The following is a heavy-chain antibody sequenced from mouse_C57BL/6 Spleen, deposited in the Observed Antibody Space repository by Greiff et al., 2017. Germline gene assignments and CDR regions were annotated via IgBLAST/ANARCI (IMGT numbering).Heavy chain of an antibody. V-gene: IGHV1-81*01. J-gene: IGHJ3*01. D-gene: IGHD1-1*01. CDR1: GYTFTSYG. CDR3: ARYCGSRTWFAY. Sequence: QVQLKESGAELARPGASVKLSCKASGYTFTSYGISWVKQRTGQGLEWIGEIYPRSGNTYYNEKFKGKATLTADKSSSTEYMELRSLTSEDSAVSFCARYCGSRTWFAYWGQGTLVTVSA. CDR2: IYPRSGNT.